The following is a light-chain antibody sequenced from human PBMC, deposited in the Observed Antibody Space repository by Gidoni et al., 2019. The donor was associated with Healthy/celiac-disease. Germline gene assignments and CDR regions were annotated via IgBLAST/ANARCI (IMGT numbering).Light chain of an antibody. V-gene: IGKV3-11*01. J-gene: IGKJ5*01. Sequence: ELVLTQSPATLSLSPGEGATLSCRASQSVSSYLAWYQQKPGQAPRLLSYDASNRATGIPARFSVSGSGTDFTLTISSLEPEDFAVYYCLQRRNLFGQRPRLEIK. CDR1: QSVSSY. CDR3: LQRRNL. CDR2: DAS.